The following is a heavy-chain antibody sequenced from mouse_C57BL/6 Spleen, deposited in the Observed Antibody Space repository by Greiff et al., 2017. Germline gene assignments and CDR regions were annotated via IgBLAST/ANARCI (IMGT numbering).Heavy chain of an antibody. CDR1: GFTFSSYA. V-gene: IGHV5-4*01. J-gene: IGHJ3*01. D-gene: IGHD1-1*01. CDR3: ARGRYYGGPWFAY. Sequence: EVQVVESGGGLVKPGGSLKLSCAASGFTFSSYAMSWVRQTPEKRLEWVATISNGGSYTYYPDNVKGRFTISRANAKNNLYLQMSHLKSEDTAMYYCARGRYYGGPWFAYWGQGTLVTVSA. CDR2: ISNGGSYT.